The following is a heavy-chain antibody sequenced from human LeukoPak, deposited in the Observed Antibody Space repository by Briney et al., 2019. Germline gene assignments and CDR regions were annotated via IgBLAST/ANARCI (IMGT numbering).Heavy chain of an antibody. V-gene: IGHV4-61*02. CDR2: IYTSGST. Sequence: SETLSLTCTVSGGSISSGSYYWSWIRQPAGKGLEWIVRIYTSGSTNYNPSLKSRVTISVDTSKNQFSLKLSSVTAADTAVYYCARNGLYCSGGSCYWVFDYWGQGTLVTVSS. J-gene: IGHJ4*02. CDR1: GGSISSGSYY. CDR3: ARNGLYCSGGSCYWVFDY. D-gene: IGHD2-15*01.